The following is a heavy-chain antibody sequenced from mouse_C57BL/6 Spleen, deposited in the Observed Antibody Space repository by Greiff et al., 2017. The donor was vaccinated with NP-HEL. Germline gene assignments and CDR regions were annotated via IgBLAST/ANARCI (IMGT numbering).Heavy chain of an antibody. CDR3: ARGGVDYPFGY. CDR2: IYPGDGDT. V-gene: IGHV1-82*01. J-gene: IGHJ3*01. Sequence: QVQLQQSGPELVKPGASVKISCKASGYAFSSSWMNWVKQRPGKGLEWIGRIYPGDGDTNYNGKFKGKATLTADKSSSTAYMQLSSLTSEDSAVYFCARGGVDYPFGYWGQGTLVTVSA. CDR1: GYAFSSSW. D-gene: IGHD2-4*01.